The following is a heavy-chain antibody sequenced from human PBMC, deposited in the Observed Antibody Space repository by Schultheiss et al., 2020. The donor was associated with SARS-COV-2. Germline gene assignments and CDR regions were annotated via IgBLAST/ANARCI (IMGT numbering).Heavy chain of an antibody. CDR1: GFTFSSYA. J-gene: IGHJ4*02. D-gene: IGHD1-26*01. CDR2: ISSSSGNI. Sequence: GESLKISCVASGFTFSSYAMNWVRQAPGKGLEWVSTISSSSGNIYYADSVKGRFTVSRDNAQNSLFLQMNSLRAEDTAVYYCATRGSYIDYWGQGTLVTVSS. V-gene: IGHV3-21*06. CDR3: ATRGSYIDY.